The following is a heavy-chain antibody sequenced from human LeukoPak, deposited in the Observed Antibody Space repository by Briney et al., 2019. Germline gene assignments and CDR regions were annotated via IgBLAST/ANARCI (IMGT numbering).Heavy chain of an antibody. D-gene: IGHD1-1*01. CDR3: ARSLERPLDIYYFDY. V-gene: IGHV3-30*04. J-gene: IGHJ4*02. Sequence: GRSLRLSCAASGFTFSSYAMHWVRQAPGKGLKWVAVISYDGSNKYYADSVKGRFTISRDNSKNTLYLQMNSLRAEDTAVYYCARSLERPLDIYYFDYWGQGTLVTVSS. CDR2: ISYDGSNK. CDR1: GFTFSSYA.